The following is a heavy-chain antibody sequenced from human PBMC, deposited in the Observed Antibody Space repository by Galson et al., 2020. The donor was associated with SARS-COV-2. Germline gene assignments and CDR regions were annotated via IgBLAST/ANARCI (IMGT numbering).Heavy chain of an antibody. CDR1: GYTFTSYD. Sequence: ASVKVSCKASGYTFTSYDINWVRQATGQGLEWMGWMNPNSGNTGFAQKFQGRVTMTRNTSISTAYMELSSLRSEDTAVYYCATEHLAVAGTHNYMDVWGKGTTVTVSS. V-gene: IGHV1-8*01. D-gene: IGHD6-19*01. CDR3: ATEHLAVAGTHNYMDV. J-gene: IGHJ6*03. CDR2: MNPNSGNT.